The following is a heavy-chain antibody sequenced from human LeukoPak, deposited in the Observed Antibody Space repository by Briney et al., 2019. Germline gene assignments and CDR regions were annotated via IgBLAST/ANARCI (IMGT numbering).Heavy chain of an antibody. CDR2: IRYDGSNK. V-gene: IGHV3-30*02. Sequence: GGSLRLSCAASGFTFSSYGMHWVRQAPGKGLEWVAFIRYDGSNKYYADSVKGRFTISRDNSKNTLYLQMNSLRAEDTAVYYCAKDLSLDIVVVPAANPWGQGTLVTVSS. CDR3: AKDLSLDIVVVPAANP. D-gene: IGHD2-2*03. CDR1: GFTFSSYG. J-gene: IGHJ5*02.